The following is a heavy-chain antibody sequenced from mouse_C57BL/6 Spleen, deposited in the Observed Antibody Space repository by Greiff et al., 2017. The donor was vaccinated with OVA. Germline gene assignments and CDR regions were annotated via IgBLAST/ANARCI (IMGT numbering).Heavy chain of an antibody. CDR1: GYTFTDYN. CDR3: ARRLYYGSPYFDV. Sequence: EVQLQESGPELVKPGASVKMSCKASGYTFTDYNMHWVKQSHGKSLEWIGYINPNNGGTSYNQKFKGKATLTVNTSSSIANMEIRRLTSKDSAVYDCARRLYYGSPYFDVWGTGTTVTVSS. J-gene: IGHJ1*02. V-gene: IGHV1-22*01. D-gene: IGHD1-1*01. CDR2: INPNNGGT.